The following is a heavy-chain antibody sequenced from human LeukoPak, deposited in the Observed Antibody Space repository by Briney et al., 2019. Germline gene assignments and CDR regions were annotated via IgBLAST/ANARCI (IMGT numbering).Heavy chain of an antibody. D-gene: IGHD6-13*01. J-gene: IGHJ4*02. CDR2: ISSSSSYI. Sequence: PGGSLRLSCAASGFTFSSYSMNWVRQAPGKGLEWVSSISSSSSYIYYADSVKGRFTISRDNAKNSLYLQMNSLRAEDTAVYYCARDAEEGQLLDYWGQGTLVTVSS. CDR1: GFTFSSYS. CDR3: ARDAEEGQLLDY. V-gene: IGHV3-21*01.